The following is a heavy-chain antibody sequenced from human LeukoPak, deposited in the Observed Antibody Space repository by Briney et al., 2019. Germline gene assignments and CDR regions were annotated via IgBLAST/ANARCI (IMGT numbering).Heavy chain of an antibody. D-gene: IGHD3-10*01. J-gene: IGHJ4*02. CDR3: AKDLAVRGAPRPQGFDY. Sequence: GGSLRLSCAASGFTVSSNYMSWVRQAPGKGLEWVSDIHSGGSTYYADSVKGRFTISRDNSKNTLYLQMNNLRAEDSAVYYCAKDLAVRGAPRPQGFDYWGQGTLVTVSS. CDR1: GFTVSSNY. V-gene: IGHV3-53*01. CDR2: IHSGGST.